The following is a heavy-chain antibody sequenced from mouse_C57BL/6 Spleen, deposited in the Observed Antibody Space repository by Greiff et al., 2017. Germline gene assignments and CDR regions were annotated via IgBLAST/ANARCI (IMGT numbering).Heavy chain of an antibody. V-gene: IGHV1-64*01. CDR2: IHPNSGST. Sequence: QVQLQQPGAELVKPGASVKLSCKASGYTFTSYWMHWVKQRPGQGLEWIGMIHPNSGSTNYNEKFKSKATLTVDKSSSTAYMQLSSLTSEDSAVYYCARGPFTTVVATDYAMDYWGQGTSVTVSS. J-gene: IGHJ4*01. CDR3: ARGPFTTVVATDYAMDY. CDR1: GYTFTSYW. D-gene: IGHD1-1*01.